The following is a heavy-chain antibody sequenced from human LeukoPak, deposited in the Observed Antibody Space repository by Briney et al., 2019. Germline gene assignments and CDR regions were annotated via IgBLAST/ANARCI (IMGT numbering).Heavy chain of an antibody. CDR3: ARDGPAGDHGVTTYYFDY. V-gene: IGHV3-33*01. J-gene: IGHJ4*02. CDR1: GFSFRNYG. Sequence: PGTSLRLSCEVSGFSFRNYGMHWVRQAPGRGLKWVAVIWYDGSNKYYADSVKGRFTISRDNSKNTLYLQMNSLRVEDTAVYYCARDGPAGDHGVTTYYFDYWGQGTLVTVSS. CDR2: IWYDGSNK. D-gene: IGHD4-17*01.